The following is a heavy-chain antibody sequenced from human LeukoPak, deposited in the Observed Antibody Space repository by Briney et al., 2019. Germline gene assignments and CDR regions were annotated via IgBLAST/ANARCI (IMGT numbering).Heavy chain of an antibody. CDR3: AAFITTKLDY. Sequence: GSLRLSCAASGFTFSSYAMSWVRQAPGKGLEWVSAISGSGGSTYYADSVKGRFIISRDNSRNTVILEMNTLKTEDTAVYFCAAFITTKLDYWGQGILVTVSS. V-gene: IGHV3-23*01. J-gene: IGHJ4*02. D-gene: IGHD3-22*01. CDR2: ISGSGGST. CDR1: GFTFSSYA.